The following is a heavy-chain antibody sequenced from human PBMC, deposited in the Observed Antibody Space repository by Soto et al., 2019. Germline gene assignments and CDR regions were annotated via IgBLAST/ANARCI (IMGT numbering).Heavy chain of an antibody. Sequence: AASVKVSCKASGYSFTSYGISWVRQAPGQGLEWMGWISAYNGNTNYAQKLQGRVTMTTDTSTSTAYMELRSLRSDDTAVYYCARESPGIAVADNWFDPWGQGTLVTVSS. J-gene: IGHJ5*02. CDR2: ISAYNGNT. CDR1: GYSFTSYG. D-gene: IGHD6-19*01. CDR3: ARESPGIAVADNWFDP. V-gene: IGHV1-18*01.